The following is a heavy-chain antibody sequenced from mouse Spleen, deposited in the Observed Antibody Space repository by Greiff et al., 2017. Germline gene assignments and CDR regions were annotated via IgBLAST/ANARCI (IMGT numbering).Heavy chain of an antibody. Sequence: QVQLQQPGAELVRPGSSVKLSCKASGYTFTSYWMDWVKQRPGQGLEWIGNIYPSDSETHYNQKFKDKATLTVDKSSSTAYMQLSSLTSEDSAVYYCAREGTTVVATGGYFDVWGAGTTVTVSS. CDR1: GYTFTSYW. CDR3: AREGTTVVATGGYFDV. V-gene: IGHV1-61*01. D-gene: IGHD1-1*01. J-gene: IGHJ1*01. CDR2: IYPSDSET.